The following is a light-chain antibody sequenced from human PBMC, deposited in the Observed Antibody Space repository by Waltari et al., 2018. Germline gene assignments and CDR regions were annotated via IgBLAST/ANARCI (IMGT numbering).Light chain of an antibody. CDR2: DVS. CDR3: SSYTNTNSLAL. J-gene: IGLJ1*01. CDR1: RSDIGGYNY. V-gene: IGLV2-14*03. Sequence: QSALTQPASVSGSPGQSITISCTGTRSDIGGYNYVSWYQQHAGKAPRLILYDVSQRPSGVSSRFSGAKSGNTASLTISGLQADDEADYYCSSYTNTNSLALFGAGTKVTVL.